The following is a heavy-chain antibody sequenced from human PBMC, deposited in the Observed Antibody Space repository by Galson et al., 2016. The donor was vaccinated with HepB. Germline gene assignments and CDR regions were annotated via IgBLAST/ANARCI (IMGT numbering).Heavy chain of an antibody. CDR1: GFTFSDAA. J-gene: IGHJ5*02. D-gene: IGHD3-9*01. Sequence: SLRLSCAASGFTFSDAAIYWVRQASGKGLEWLGRMRSKANNYATAYAAAVKGRFTISRDDSKNTAYLQMNSLKTDDMAVYYCMGYFDSGPWGQGTLVIVSS. CDR3: MGYFDSGP. V-gene: IGHV3-73*01. CDR2: MRSKANNYAT.